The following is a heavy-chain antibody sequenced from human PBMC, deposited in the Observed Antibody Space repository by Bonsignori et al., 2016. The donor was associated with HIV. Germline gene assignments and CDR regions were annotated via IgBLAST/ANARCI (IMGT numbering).Heavy chain of an antibody. Sequence: GGSLRLSCTASGFTFSTYWMTWVRQAPGTGLEWVASIKEDGSEIHYVDSVKGRFTISRDNTKNSLYLQMNSLKLEDTAIFYCARTVWQQQVNDYWGQGTLVTVSS. CDR1: GFTFSTYW. CDR2: IKEDGSEI. D-gene: IGHD6-13*01. CDR3: ARTVWQQQVNDY. V-gene: IGHV3-7*03. J-gene: IGHJ4*02.